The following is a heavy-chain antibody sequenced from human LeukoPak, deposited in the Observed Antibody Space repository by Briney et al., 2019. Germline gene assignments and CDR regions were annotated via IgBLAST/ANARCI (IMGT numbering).Heavy chain of an antibody. Sequence: PGESLKISCQGSGYSFPNYWIVWVRQMPGQGLEYMGIIHPGDSNTKYSPSFEGQVIISVDKSISTAYLQWSSLKASDSAIYYCARRRGDTVSGPDYWGQGTLVTVSS. CDR1: GYSFPNYW. J-gene: IGHJ4*02. D-gene: IGHD5/OR15-5a*01. CDR3: ARRRGDTVSGPDY. V-gene: IGHV5-51*01. CDR2: IHPGDSNT.